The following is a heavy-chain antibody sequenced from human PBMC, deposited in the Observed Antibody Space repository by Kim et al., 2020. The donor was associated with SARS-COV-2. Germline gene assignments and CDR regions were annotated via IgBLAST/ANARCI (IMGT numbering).Heavy chain of an antibody. CDR3: ARGRLWGDYVEEGWFDP. V-gene: IGHV3-30-3*01. Sequence: GGSLRLSCAASGFTFSSYAMHWVRQAPGKGLEWVAVISYDGSNKYYADSVKGRFTISRDNSKNTLYLQMNSLRAEDTAVYYCARGRLWGDYVEEGWFDPWGQGTLVTVSS. CDR1: GFTFSSYA. D-gene: IGHD4-17*01. J-gene: IGHJ5*02. CDR2: ISYDGSNK.